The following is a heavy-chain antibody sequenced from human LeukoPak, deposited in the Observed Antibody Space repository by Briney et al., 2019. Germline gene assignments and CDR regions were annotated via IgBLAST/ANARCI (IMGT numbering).Heavy chain of an antibody. CDR3: ARGPFGRGVIGGAIDY. CDR1: GGSISSYY. CDR2: IYYSGST. D-gene: IGHD3-10*01. Sequence: PPETLSLTCTVSGGSISSYYWSWLRQPPGKGLEWIGYIYYSGSTNYNPSLKSRVTISVDTSKNQFSLKLSSVTAADTAVYYCARGPFGRGVIGGAIDYWGQGTLVTVSS. V-gene: IGHV4-59*01. J-gene: IGHJ4*02.